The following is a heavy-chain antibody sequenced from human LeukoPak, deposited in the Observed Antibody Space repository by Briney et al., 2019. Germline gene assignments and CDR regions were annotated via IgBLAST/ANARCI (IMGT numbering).Heavy chain of an antibody. Sequence: SETLSLTCAVYGGSFSGYYWSWIRQPPGKGLEWIGEINHSGSTNYNPSLKSRVTISVDTSKNQFSLKLSSVTAADTAVYYCARALKNHDYFNWFDPWGQGTLVTVSS. CDR2: INHSGST. V-gene: IGHV4-34*01. J-gene: IGHJ5*02. D-gene: IGHD2/OR15-2a*01. CDR3: ARALKNHDYFNWFDP. CDR1: GGSFSGYY.